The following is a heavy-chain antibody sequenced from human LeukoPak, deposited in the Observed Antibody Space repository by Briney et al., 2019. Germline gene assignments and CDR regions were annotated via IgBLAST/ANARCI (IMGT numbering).Heavy chain of an antibody. J-gene: IGHJ4*02. Sequence: GGSQRLSCTASGFSFSGHWMHWARQLPGKGLVWVSRINPTGSTTSYADSVKGRFTVSRDNAKNTLYLQVNNLRAEDTAVYYCARGRNSNWSGLDFWGQGTLLTVSS. CDR1: GFSFSGHW. D-gene: IGHD6-6*01. CDR2: INPTGSTT. CDR3: ARGRNSNWSGLDF. V-gene: IGHV3-74*01.